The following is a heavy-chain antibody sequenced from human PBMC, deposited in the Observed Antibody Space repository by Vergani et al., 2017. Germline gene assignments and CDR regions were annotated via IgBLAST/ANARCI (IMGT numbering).Heavy chain of an antibody. V-gene: IGHV1-18*01. J-gene: IGHJ4*02. CDR1: GYVFSDFG. CDR2: ISAFTGDT. CDR3: ARDGSYSSGRMPW. D-gene: IGHD2-15*01. Sequence: QEQLVQSGSELKKPGASVKVSCKTSGYVFSDFGFSWVRQAPGQGLEWMGWISAFTGDTNYAQKFQGRVTMTTGRSTSTAYMELRSLRSDDTAVYYCARDGSYSSGRMPWWGQGTLVTVSS.